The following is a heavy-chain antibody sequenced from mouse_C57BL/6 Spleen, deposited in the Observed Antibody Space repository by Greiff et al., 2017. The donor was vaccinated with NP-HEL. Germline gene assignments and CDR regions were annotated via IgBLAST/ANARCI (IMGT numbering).Heavy chain of an antibody. CDR1: GYTFTDYY. V-gene: IGHV1-76*01. CDR3: ARQGDSLYYAMDY. CDR2: IYPGSGNT. Sequence: VKLQESGAELVRPGASVKLSCKASGYTFTDYYINWVKQRPGQGLEWIARIYPGSGNTYYNEKFKGKATLTAEKSSSTAYMQLSSLTSEDSAVYFCARQGDSLYYAMDYWGQGTSVTVSS. J-gene: IGHJ4*01.